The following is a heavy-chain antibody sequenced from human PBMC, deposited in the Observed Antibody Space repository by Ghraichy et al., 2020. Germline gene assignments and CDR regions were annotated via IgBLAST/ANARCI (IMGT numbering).Heavy chain of an antibody. CDR3: TRSSGWTPDY. CDR1: GFTFSSHW. V-gene: IGHV3-7*01. Sequence: GGSLRLSCAASGFTFSSHWMSWFRQAPGKGLEWVAIINQDGSEKYYVDSVKGRFTISRDNTKNSLFLQMNGLRAEDTAVYYCTRSSGWTPDYWGQGTLVTVSS. CDR2: INQDGSEK. J-gene: IGHJ4*02. D-gene: IGHD6-19*01.